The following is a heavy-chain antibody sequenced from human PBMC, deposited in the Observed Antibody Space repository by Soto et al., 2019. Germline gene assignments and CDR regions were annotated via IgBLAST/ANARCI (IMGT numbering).Heavy chain of an antibody. V-gene: IGHV3-48*03. CDR2: ISYGGTTI. Sequence: EVQLVESGGGLVQPGGSLRLSCAASGFTFSNYEMNWVRQAPGKGLEWVSYISYGGTTIYYADSVKGRFTISRDNAKNSLYLQMNSLRAEDTALYYCARELSTTYFDYWGQGTPVTVSS. CDR3: ARELSTTYFDY. CDR1: GFTFSNYE. J-gene: IGHJ4*02.